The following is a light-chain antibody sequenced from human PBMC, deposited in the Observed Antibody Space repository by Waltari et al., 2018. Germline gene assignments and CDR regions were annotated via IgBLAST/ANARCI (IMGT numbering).Light chain of an antibody. J-gene: IGLJ1*01. V-gene: IGLV2-14*03. CDR3: CSYTTSSTLDV. CDR2: DVN. Sequence: QSALTQPASVSGSPGQSIPISCTGTSSDIGGYNYVSWFQQHPGKAPKLIIYDVNGRPSGVSNRFSGSKSGKTASLTISGLLPEDEADYYCCSYTTSSTLDVCGTGTKVTVL. CDR1: SSDIGGYNY.